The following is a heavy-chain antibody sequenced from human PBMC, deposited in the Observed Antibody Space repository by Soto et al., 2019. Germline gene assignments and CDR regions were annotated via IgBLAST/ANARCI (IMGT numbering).Heavy chain of an antibody. CDR1: GDSVSSNSAA. J-gene: IGHJ6*02. CDR3: ARECETAAARSARGSYYSYYDKDV. CDR2: TYYRSKWYN. D-gene: IGHD6-13*01. V-gene: IGHV6-1*01. Sequence: SQTLSLTCAISGDSVSSNSAAWNWIRQSPSRGLEWLGRTYYRSKWYNDYAVSVKSRITINPDTSKNQFSLQMNSVTPEDTAVYSCARECETAAARSARGSYYSYYDKDVWGQGHTVTVSS.